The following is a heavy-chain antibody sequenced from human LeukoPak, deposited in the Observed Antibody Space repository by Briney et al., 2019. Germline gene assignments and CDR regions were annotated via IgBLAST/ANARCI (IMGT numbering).Heavy chain of an antibody. CDR3: AKDWDTSSETLDAFDI. D-gene: IGHD3-22*01. CDR2: ISGSGGST. V-gene: IGHV3-23*01. Sequence: GGSPRLSCAASGFTFSSYAMSWVRQAPGKGLEWVSAISGSGGSTYYADSVKGRFTISRDNSKDTLYLQMNSLRAEDTAVYYCAKDWDTSSETLDAFDIWGQGTMVTVSS. J-gene: IGHJ3*02. CDR1: GFTFSSYA.